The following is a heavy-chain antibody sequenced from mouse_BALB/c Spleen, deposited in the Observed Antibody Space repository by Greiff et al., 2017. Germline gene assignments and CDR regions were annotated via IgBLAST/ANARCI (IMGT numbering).Heavy chain of an antibody. Sequence: QVQLKQSGPGLVAPSQSLSITCTVSGFSLTSYGVHWVRQPPGKGLEWLGVIWAGGSTNYNSALMSRLSISKDNSKSQVFLKMNSLQTDDTAMYYCARDGGGPWFAYWGQGTLVTVSA. CDR2: IWAGGST. CDR3: ARDGGGPWFAY. V-gene: IGHV2-9*02. J-gene: IGHJ3*01. CDR1: GFSLTSYG.